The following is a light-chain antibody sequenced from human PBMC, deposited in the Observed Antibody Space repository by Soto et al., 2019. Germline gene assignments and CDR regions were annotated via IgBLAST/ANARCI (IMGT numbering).Light chain of an antibody. J-gene: IGLJ1*01. CDR3: SSYTSSSTRV. V-gene: IGLV2-14*01. Sequence: QSALTQPASVSGSPGQSITISCTGTIIDVGGYNYVSWYQQHPGKAPKLMIYDVSNRTSEVSNRFYGSKSGNTASLTISGLQAEDEADYYCSSYTSSSTRVFGTGTKVTVI. CDR1: IIDVGGYNY. CDR2: DVS.